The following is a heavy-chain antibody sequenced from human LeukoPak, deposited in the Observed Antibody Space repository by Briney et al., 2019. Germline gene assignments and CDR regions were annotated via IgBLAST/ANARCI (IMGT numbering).Heavy chain of an antibody. CDR1: GGTLSTSA. D-gene: IGHD5-18*01. CDR2: IIPMFGTP. Sequence: GASVKVSCTASGGTLSTSAISWVRQAPGQGLEWMGGIIPMFGTPNYAQKFQGRVAVTTDASTNTAYMELSSLRSEDTAVYYCARARGYSYSSPFDYWGQGTLVTVSS. J-gene: IGHJ4*02. CDR3: ARARGYSYSSPFDY. V-gene: IGHV1-69*05.